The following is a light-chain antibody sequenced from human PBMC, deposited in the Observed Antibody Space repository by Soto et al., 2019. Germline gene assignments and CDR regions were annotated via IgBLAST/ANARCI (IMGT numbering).Light chain of an antibody. CDR3: SSYTTSSALVV. V-gene: IGLV2-14*01. CDR2: EVS. CDR1: SSDVGAYDF. J-gene: IGLJ2*01. Sequence: QSALTQPASVSGSPGQSITISCSGTSSDVGAYDFVSWYQQHSGKAPKLIIFEVSHRPSGVSNRFSGSKSGNMASLTISGLQAEDESDYYCSSYTTSSALVVFGGGTKLTVL.